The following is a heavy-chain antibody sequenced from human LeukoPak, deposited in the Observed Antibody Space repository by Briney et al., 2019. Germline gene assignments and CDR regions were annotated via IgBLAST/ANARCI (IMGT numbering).Heavy chain of an antibody. V-gene: IGHV3-53*01. CDR2: IYSGGST. D-gene: IGHD6-13*01. CDR3: ARDRGVYSRTLED. Sequence: SGGSLRLSCAASGFTVSSNYMSWVRQAPGKGLEWVSVIYSGGSTYYADSVKGRFTISRDNSKNTLYLQMNSLRAEDTAVYYCARDRGVYSRTLEDWGQGTLVTVSS. CDR1: GFTVSSNY. J-gene: IGHJ4*02.